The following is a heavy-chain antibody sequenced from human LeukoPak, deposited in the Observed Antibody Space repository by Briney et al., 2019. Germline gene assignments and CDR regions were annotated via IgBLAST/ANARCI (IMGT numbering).Heavy chain of an antibody. V-gene: IGHV3-33*08. CDR1: GFPFSSYA. CDR2: IWFGGSNK. D-gene: IGHD6-6*01. CDR3: ARDLIGRQLVRSAFDI. Sequence: PGGSLRLSCAASGFPFSSYAMHWVRQAPGKGLEWVAVIWFGGSNKYHADSVKGRFTISRDNSKNTLYLQMNSLRAEDTAVYYCARDLIGRQLVRSAFDIWGQGTMVTVSS. J-gene: IGHJ3*02.